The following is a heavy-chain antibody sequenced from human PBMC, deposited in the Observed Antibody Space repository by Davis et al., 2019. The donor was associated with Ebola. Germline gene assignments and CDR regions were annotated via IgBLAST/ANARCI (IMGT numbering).Heavy chain of an antibody. CDR3: ARGRETYYYDSSGYYLLDY. CDR2: INPNSGGT. CDR1: GYTFTGYY. J-gene: IGHJ4*02. D-gene: IGHD3-22*01. Sequence: ASVKVSCKASGYTFTGYYMHWVRQAPGQGLEWMGWINPNSGGTNYAQKFQGWVTKTRDTSISTAYMELSRLRSDDTAVYYCARGRETYYYDSSGYYLLDYWGQGTLVTVSS. V-gene: IGHV1-2*04.